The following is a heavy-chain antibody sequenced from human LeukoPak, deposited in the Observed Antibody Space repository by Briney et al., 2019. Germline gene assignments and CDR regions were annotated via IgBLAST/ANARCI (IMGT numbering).Heavy chain of an antibody. CDR2: ISYDGSNK. Sequence: GGSLRLSCAASGFTFSSYAMHWVRQAPGKGLEWVAVISYDGSNKYYADSVKGRFTISRDNSKNTLYLQMNSLRAEDTAVYYCARGDYYDSSGYYSSRHKYWGQGTLVTVSS. CDR1: GFTFSSYA. CDR3: ARGDYYDSSGYYSSRHKY. V-gene: IGHV3-30-3*01. J-gene: IGHJ4*02. D-gene: IGHD3-22*01.